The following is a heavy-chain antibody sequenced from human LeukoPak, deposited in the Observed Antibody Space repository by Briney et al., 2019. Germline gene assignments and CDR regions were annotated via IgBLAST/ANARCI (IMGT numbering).Heavy chain of an antibody. CDR3: AKGSISGVVLVPATCAPNDY. V-gene: IGHV3-23*01. J-gene: IGHJ4*02. Sequence: GSLRLSCAASGFTFISYGMSWVRQAPGKGPEWVSGISGSGGSTYYVDSVKGRFTISRDNSKNTLYLQMNSLTVEDTAIYYCAKGSISGVVLVPATCAPNDYWGQGTLVTVSS. CDR1: GFTFISYG. CDR2: ISGSGGST. D-gene: IGHD2-15*01.